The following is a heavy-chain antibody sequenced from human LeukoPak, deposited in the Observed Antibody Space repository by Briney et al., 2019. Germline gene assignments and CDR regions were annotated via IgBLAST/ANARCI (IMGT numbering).Heavy chain of an antibody. CDR2: IGATGDT. Sequence: GGSLRLSYAASGLTFSSYDMHWVRQAPGKGLEWVSSIGATGDTYYTDSVKGRFTISRENAKKSLYLQVSSLRVEDTAVYFCVLGAYWNDDKNAFHIWGPGTVVTVSS. D-gene: IGHD1-1*01. CDR1: GLTFSSYD. CDR3: VLGAYWNDDKNAFHI. V-gene: IGHV3-13*01. J-gene: IGHJ3*02.